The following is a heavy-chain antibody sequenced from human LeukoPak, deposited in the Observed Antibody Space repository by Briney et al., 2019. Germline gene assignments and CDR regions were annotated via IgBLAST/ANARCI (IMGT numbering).Heavy chain of an antibody. D-gene: IGHD4-23*01. J-gene: IGHJ5*02. CDR3: ARATVVTPSHWFDP. CDR1: GGSVSSGSYY. Sequence: SETLSLTCTVSGGSVSSGSYYWSWIRQPPGKGLEWIGYIYYSGSTSYNPSLKSRVTISVDTSKNQFSLKLSSVTAADTAVYYCARATVVTPSHWFDPWGQGTLVTVSS. CDR2: IYYSGST. V-gene: IGHV4-61*01.